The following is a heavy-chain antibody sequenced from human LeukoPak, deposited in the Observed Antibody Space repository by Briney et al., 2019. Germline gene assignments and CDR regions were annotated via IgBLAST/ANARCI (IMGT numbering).Heavy chain of an antibody. Sequence: GGSLRLSCAASGFTFRNYVIHWVRQAPGKGLEWVAVTSSDLNVKLYADSVKGRFTISRDNSRSTLYLQMNSLRPEDTAIYYCAREGYYGSGSPPSLYFDYWGQGTLVPVSS. V-gene: IGHV3-30-3*01. CDR3: AREGYYGSGSPPSLYFDY. D-gene: IGHD3-10*01. CDR2: TSSDLNVK. CDR1: GFTFRNYV. J-gene: IGHJ4*02.